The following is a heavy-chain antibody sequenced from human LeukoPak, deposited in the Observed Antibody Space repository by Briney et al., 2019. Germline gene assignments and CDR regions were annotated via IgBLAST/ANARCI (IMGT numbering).Heavy chain of an antibody. Sequence: AGGSLRLSCAASGFTFSSYWIHWVRQAPGKGLVWVSRINSDGSSTVYADSVKGRFTISRDNSKNTLYLQMNSLRAEDTAVYYCAKGDYYDSSGYYWGFDYWGQGTLVTVSS. V-gene: IGHV3-74*01. CDR3: AKGDYYDSSGYYWGFDY. D-gene: IGHD3-22*01. CDR2: INSDGSST. J-gene: IGHJ4*02. CDR1: GFTFSSYW.